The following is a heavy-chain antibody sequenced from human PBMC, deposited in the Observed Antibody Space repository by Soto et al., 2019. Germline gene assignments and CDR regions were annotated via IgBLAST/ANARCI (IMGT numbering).Heavy chain of an antibody. J-gene: IGHJ2*01. CDR2: INHSGST. D-gene: IGHD3-9*01. Sequence: KGLEWIGEINHSGSTNYNPSLKSRVTISVDKSKNHFSLKLSSLTAADTSVYYFFFFKQKTAYEIQSRSRHFLLNRSSDL. V-gene: IGHV4-34*01. CDR3: FFFKQKTAYEIQSRSRHFLLNRSSDL.